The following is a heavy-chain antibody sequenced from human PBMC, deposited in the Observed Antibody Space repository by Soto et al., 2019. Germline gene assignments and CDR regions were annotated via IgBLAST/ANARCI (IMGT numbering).Heavy chain of an antibody. CDR3: AGARVALAGGGWFDP. J-gene: IGHJ5*02. CDR1: GYTFTSYG. CDR2: ISAHNGNT. V-gene: IGHV1-18*01. Sequence: QVQLVQSGAEVKKPGASVKVSCKASGYTFTSYGISWVRQAPGQKLEWMGWISAHNGNTNYAQKLQGRVTMTTATSTSTAYMELRSLRSDDTAVYYCAGARVALAGGGWFDPWRQATLVTVSS. D-gene: IGHD6-19*01.